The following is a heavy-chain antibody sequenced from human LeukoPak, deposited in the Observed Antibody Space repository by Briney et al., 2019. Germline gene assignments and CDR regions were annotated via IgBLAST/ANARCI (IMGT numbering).Heavy chain of an antibody. CDR1: GFTFSSYA. J-gene: IGHJ4*02. Sequence: GGSLRLSCAASGFTFSSYAMHWVRQAPGKGLEWVAVISYDGSNKYYADSVKGRFTISRDNSKNTLYLQMNSLRAEDTAVYYCARPGFVGQPAAIASTFDYWGQGTLVTVSS. CDR3: ARPGFVGQPAAIASTFDY. CDR2: ISYDGSNK. D-gene: IGHD2-2*02. V-gene: IGHV3-30-3*01.